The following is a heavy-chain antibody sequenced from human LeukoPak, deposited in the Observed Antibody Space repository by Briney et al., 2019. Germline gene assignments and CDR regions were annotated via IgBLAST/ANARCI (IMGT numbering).Heavy chain of an antibody. CDR3: AFGYYDSSGYSDY. CDR2: IIPILGIA. J-gene: IGHJ4*02. V-gene: IGHV1-69*02. D-gene: IGHD3-22*01. CDR1: GGAFSSYT. Sequence: SVKLSCKASGGAFSSYTISWVRQAPGQGLEWMGRIIPILGIAKYAQKFHRRVTITAGKSTSTAYMELSSLRSEGTAVYYCAFGYYDSSGYSDYWGQGTLVTVSS.